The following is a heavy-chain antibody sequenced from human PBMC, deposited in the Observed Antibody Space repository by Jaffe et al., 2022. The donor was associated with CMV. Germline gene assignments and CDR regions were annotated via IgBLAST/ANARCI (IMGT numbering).Heavy chain of an antibody. J-gene: IGHJ4*02. Sequence: QVQLQESGPGLVKPSETLSLTCTVSGGSISSYYWSWIRQPPGKGLEWIGYIYYSGSTNYNPSLKSRVTISVDTSKNQFSLKLSSVTAADTAVYYCARVYLGYCSGGSCPLEYYFDYWGQGTLVTVSS. CDR1: GGSISSYY. D-gene: IGHD2-15*01. CDR2: IYYSGST. V-gene: IGHV4-59*01. CDR3: ARVYLGYCSGGSCPLEYYFDY.